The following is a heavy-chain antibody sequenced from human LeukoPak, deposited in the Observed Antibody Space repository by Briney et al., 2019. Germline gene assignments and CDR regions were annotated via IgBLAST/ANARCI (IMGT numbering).Heavy chain of an antibody. CDR1: GYTLTELS. V-gene: IGHV1-24*01. CDR2: FDPEDGGT. Sequence: ASVKVSCKVSGYTLTELSMHWVRQAPGKGLEWMGGFDPEDGGTIYAQKFQGRVTMTEDTSTDTAYMELSSLRSEDTAVYYCARDPTILTYYYYGMDVWGQGTTVTVSS. J-gene: IGHJ6*02. D-gene: IGHD3-3*01. CDR3: ARDPTILTYYYYGMDV.